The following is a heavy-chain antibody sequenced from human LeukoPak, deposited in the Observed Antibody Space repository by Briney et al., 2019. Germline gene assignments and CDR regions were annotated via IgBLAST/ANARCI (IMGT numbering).Heavy chain of an antibody. CDR3: ARSGCSYGADAFDI. CDR2: IYHSGST. CDR1: GGSFSGYY. J-gene: IGHJ3*02. Sequence: SETLSLTCAVFGGSFSGYYWNWIRQPPGKGLEWLGDIYHSGSTNYNPSLKSRVTISVDTSRNQFSLRLNSVTAADTAVYYCARSGCSYGADAFDIWGQGTMVTVSS. V-gene: IGHV4-34*01. D-gene: IGHD5-18*01.